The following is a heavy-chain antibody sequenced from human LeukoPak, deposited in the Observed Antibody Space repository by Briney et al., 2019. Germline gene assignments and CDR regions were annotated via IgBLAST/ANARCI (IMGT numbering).Heavy chain of an antibody. CDR2: IIPIFGTT. V-gene: IGHV1-69*13. CDR3: ARIVGIASRGYFDY. D-gene: IGHD3-10*01. CDR1: GGTLSRYA. J-gene: IGHJ4*02. Sequence: SVKVSCKASGGTLSRYAISWVRQALGQGPEWMGGIIPIFGTTNYAQKFQGRVTITADESTSTAYMELSSLRSEDTAVYYCARIVGIASRGYFDYWGQGTLVTVSS.